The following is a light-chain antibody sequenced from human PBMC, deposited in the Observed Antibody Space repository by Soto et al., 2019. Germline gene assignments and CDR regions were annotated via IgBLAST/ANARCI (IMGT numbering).Light chain of an antibody. CDR2: GGS. CDR3: QQYGNSPS. Sequence: VLTQSPGSLSLSPGDRATLSCRASQRVSGSSLAWYQQKPGQAPRLLIYGGSNGATGVPDRFSGSGSGADFTLTISRVEPEDFAVYHCQQYGNSPSFGQGTKLEIK. V-gene: IGKV3-20*01. J-gene: IGKJ2*01. CDR1: QRVSGSS.